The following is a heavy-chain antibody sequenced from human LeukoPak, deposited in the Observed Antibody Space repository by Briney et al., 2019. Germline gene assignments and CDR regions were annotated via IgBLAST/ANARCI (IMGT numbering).Heavy chain of an antibody. Sequence: GRSLRLSCAASGFTFDDYAMHWVRQAPGKGLEWVSGISWNSGSIGYADSVKGRFTISRDNAKNSLYLQMNSLRAEDMALYYCAKDEGRYSYGFLDAFDIWGRGTMVTVSS. CDR3: AKDEGRYSYGFLDAFDI. J-gene: IGHJ3*02. CDR1: GFTFDDYA. D-gene: IGHD5-18*01. CDR2: ISWNSGSI. V-gene: IGHV3-9*03.